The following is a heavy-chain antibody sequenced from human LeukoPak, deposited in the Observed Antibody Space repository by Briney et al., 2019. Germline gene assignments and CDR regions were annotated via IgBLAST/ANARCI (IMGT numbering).Heavy chain of an antibody. CDR2: ISTYSGNT. V-gene: IGHV1-18*01. D-gene: IGHD2-15*01. J-gene: IGHJ3*02. Sequence: ASVKVSCKASNYTFTTFDIGISWVRQAPGQGLEWMGWISTYSGNTKYAERLQGRVTLTTDTSTTTVYMYLRGLRSDDTAMYYCARDKADSTSTPFDIWGQGTMVAVSS. CDR3: ARDKADSTSTPFDI. CDR1: NYTFTTFDIG.